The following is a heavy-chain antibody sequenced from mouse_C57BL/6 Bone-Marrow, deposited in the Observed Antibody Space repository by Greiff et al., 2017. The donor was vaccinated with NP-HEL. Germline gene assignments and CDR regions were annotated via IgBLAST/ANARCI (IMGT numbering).Heavy chain of an antibody. CDR1: GYSITSDY. Sequence: DVTLVESGPGLAKPSQTLSLTCSVTGYSITSDYWNWIRKFPGNKLEYMGYISYSGSTYYNPSLKSRISITRDTPKNQYYLQLNSVTTEYTATYYCARSPLWLRRNYYAMDYWGQGTSVTVSS. CDR2: ISYSGST. V-gene: IGHV3-8*01. J-gene: IGHJ4*01. D-gene: IGHD2-2*01. CDR3: ARSPLWLRRNYYAMDY.